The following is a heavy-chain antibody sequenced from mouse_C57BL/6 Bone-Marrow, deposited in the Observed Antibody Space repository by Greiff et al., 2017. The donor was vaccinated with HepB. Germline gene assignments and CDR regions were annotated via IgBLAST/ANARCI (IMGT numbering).Heavy chain of an antibody. CDR3: ARRRIYYYGSSLFAY. J-gene: IGHJ3*01. D-gene: IGHD1-1*01. CDR1: GYTFTSYG. CDR2: IYPRSGNT. V-gene: IGHV1-81*01. Sequence: VKLQESGAELARPGASVKLSCKASGYTFTSYGISWVKQRTGQGLEWIGEIYPRSGNTYYNEKFKGKATLTADKSSSTAYMELRSLTSEDSAVYFCARRRIYYYGSSLFAYWGQGTLVTVSA.